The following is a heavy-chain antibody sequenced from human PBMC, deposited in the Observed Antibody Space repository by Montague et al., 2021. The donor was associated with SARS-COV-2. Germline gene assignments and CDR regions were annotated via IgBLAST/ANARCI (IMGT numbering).Heavy chain of an antibody. Sequence: SETLSLTCTVSGGSISSGTYYWGWVRQPPGKGLEWIGTINYSGKTYYNPSLKSRVTISVDTSKNQFSLKVTSVTAADTAVYYCARWAQWQLRWFFDLWGRGALVTVSS. D-gene: IGHD6-19*01. CDR2: INYSGKT. V-gene: IGHV4-39*01. J-gene: IGHJ2*01. CDR1: GGSISSGTYY. CDR3: ARWAQWQLRWFFDL.